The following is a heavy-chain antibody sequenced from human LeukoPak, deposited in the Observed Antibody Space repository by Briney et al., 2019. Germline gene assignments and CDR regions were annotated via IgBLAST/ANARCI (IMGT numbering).Heavy chain of an antibody. Sequence: SETLSLTCTVSGGSISSSSYYWGWIRQPPGKGLEWIGSIYYSGSTYYNPSLKSRVTISVDTSKNQFSLKLSSVTAADMAVYYCARHSPPSYGDYVRLGYWGQGTLVTVSS. CDR2: IYYSGST. J-gene: IGHJ4*02. V-gene: IGHV4-39*01. CDR3: ARHSPPSYGDYVRLGY. D-gene: IGHD4-17*01. CDR1: GGSISSSSYY.